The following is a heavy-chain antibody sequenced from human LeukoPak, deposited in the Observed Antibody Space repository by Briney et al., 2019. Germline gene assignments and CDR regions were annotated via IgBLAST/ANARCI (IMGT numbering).Heavy chain of an antibody. V-gene: IGHV4-4*07. CDR2: IYTSGST. D-gene: IGHD3-16*01. Sequence: PSETLSLTCTVSGYSISSGYYWGWIRQPAGKGLEWIGRIYTSGSTNYNPSLKSRVTMSVDTSKNQFSLKLSSVTAADTAVYYCARAPRRHDPFDYWGQGTLVTVSS. CDR1: GYSISSGYY. CDR3: ARAPRRHDPFDY. J-gene: IGHJ4*02.